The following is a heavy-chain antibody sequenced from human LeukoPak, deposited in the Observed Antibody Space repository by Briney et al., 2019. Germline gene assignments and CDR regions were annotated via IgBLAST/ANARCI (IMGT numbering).Heavy chain of an antibody. CDR1: GFTFSSYW. Sequence: PGGSLRLSCAASGFTFSSYWMSWVRQAPGKGLEWVSAISGSGGSTYYADSVKGRFTISRDNSKNTLYLQMNSLRAEDTAVYYCAISGYSSSWYGGPGAFDIWGQGTMVTVSS. D-gene: IGHD6-13*01. J-gene: IGHJ3*02. CDR2: ISGSGGST. CDR3: AISGYSSSWYGGPGAFDI. V-gene: IGHV3-23*01.